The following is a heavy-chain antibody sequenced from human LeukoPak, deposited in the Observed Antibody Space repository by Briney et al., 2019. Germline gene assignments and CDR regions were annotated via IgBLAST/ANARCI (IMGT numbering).Heavy chain of an antibody. CDR2: ISSSGSTI. J-gene: IGHJ4*02. CDR3: AKGHYYDSSGRLEGANYFDY. Sequence: PGGSLRLSCAASGFTFSSYEMNWVRQAPGKGLEWVSYISSSGSTIYYADSVKGRFTISRDNAKNSLYLQMNSLRAEDTAVYYCAKGHYYDSSGRLEGANYFDYWGQGTLVTVSS. V-gene: IGHV3-48*03. D-gene: IGHD3-22*01. CDR1: GFTFSSYE.